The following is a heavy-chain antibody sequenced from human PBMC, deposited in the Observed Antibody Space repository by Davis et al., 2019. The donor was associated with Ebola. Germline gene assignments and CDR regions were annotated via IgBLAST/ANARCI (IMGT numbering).Heavy chain of an antibody. CDR2: INHSGST. Sequence: MPSETLSLTCAVYGGSFSGYYWSWIRQPPGKGLEWIGEINHSGSTNYNPSLKSRVTISVDTSKNQFSLKLSSVTAADTAVYYCARHTRYSGSYKLTLLFDYWGQGTLVTVSS. D-gene: IGHD1-26*01. CDR1: GGSFSGYY. J-gene: IGHJ4*02. CDR3: ARHTRYSGSYKLTLLFDY. V-gene: IGHV4-34*01.